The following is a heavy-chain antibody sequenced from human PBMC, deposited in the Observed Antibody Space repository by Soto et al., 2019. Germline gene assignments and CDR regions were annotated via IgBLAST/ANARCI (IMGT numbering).Heavy chain of an antibody. J-gene: IGHJ4*02. CDR2: INPSGGST. V-gene: IGHV1-46*01. D-gene: IGHD3-22*01. Sequence: ASVKVSCKASGYTFTSYYMHWVRQAPGQGLEWMGIINPSGGSTSYAQKFQGRVTMTRDTSTSTVYMELSSLRSEDTAVYYCARENNYYDSSGYLGYWGQGTLVTVSS. CDR3: ARENNYYDSSGYLGY. CDR1: GYTFTSYY.